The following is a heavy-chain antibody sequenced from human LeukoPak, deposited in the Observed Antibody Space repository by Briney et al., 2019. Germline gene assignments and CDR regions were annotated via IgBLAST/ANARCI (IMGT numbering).Heavy chain of an antibody. V-gene: IGHV3-23*01. CDR2: ISDSDGST. J-gene: IGHJ4*02. Sequence: GGSLRLSCAASGFTFYSYAMSWVRQAPGKGLEWVSAISDSDGSTYYADSVKGRFTISRDNSKNTLYLQMNSLRAEDTAIYYCARSSSWYGSFDYWGQGTLVTVSS. CDR3: ARSSSWYGSFDY. D-gene: IGHD6-13*01. CDR1: GFTFYSYA.